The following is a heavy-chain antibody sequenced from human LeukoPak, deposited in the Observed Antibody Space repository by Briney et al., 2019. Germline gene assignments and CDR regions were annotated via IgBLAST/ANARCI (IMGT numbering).Heavy chain of an antibody. CDR1: GFTFSTHS. V-gene: IGHV3-74*01. Sequence: GGSLRLSCTASGFTFSTHSMHWVRQAPGKGPVWVSRINSDGSSTRYADSVTGRFTISRDNSKNSLYLQMNSLRTEDTALYYCAKGGRRTIRYYFDYWGQGTLVTVSS. D-gene: IGHD1-1*01. CDR2: INSDGSST. CDR3: AKGGRRTIRYYFDY. J-gene: IGHJ4*02.